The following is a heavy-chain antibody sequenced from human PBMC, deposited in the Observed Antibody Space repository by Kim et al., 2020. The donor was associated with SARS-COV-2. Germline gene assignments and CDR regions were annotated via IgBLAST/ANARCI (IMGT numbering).Heavy chain of an antibody. V-gene: IGHV3-64D*06. J-gene: IGHJ3*02. CDR1: GFTFSSYA. CDR2: ISSNGGST. CDR3: VNGGRSPRIAVAGTLFDI. D-gene: IGHD6-19*01. Sequence: GGSLRLSCSASGFTFSSYAMHWVRQAPGKGLEYVSAISSNGGSTYYADSVKGRFTISRDNSKNTLYLQMSSLRAEDTAVYYCVNGGRSPRIAVAGTLFDIWGQGTMVTVSS.